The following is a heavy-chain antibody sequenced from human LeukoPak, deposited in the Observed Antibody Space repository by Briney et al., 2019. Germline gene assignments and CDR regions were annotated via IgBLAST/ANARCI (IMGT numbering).Heavy chain of an antibody. D-gene: IGHD6-13*01. CDR1: GFTFSSYW. Sequence: GGSLRLSCAASGFTFSSYWMTWVRQAPGKGLEVVANIDQDGSEKYSVASVRGRFTISRDNAKNLLHLQMNSLRAEDTAVYYCARAGSSSWYDWGQGTLVTVSS. J-gene: IGHJ4*02. CDR2: IDQDGSEK. V-gene: IGHV3-7*01. CDR3: ARAGSSSWYD.